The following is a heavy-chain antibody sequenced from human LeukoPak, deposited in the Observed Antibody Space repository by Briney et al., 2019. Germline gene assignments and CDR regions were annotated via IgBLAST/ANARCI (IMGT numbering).Heavy chain of an antibody. CDR3: TRDYYDSSGYYYLPDY. CDR1: GFTFSSYG. J-gene: IGHJ4*02. CDR2: ISYDGSHK. Sequence: PGRSLRLSCAASGFTFSSYGMHWVRQVPGKGLEWVAVISYDGSHKYYADSVKGRFTISRDNSKDTLSLHMNTLRTEDTAVYYCTRDYYDSSGYYYLPDYWGQGTLVTVSS. D-gene: IGHD3-22*01. V-gene: IGHV3-30*03.